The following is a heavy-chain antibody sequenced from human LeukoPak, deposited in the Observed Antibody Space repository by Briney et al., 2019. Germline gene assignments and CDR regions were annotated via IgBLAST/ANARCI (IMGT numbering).Heavy chain of an antibody. D-gene: IGHD1-1*01. Sequence: SGGSLRLSCAASGFTFSSIAMTWVRQAPGKGLEWVSTIRSNGETTYNADSVKGRFTISRDNSKKTLYLQLNSPRVEDTAIYYCAKGQELDDGVFDSWGQGTLVTVSS. CDR1: GFTFSSIA. J-gene: IGHJ4*02. V-gene: IGHV3-23*01. CDR2: IRSNGETT. CDR3: AKGQELDDGVFDS.